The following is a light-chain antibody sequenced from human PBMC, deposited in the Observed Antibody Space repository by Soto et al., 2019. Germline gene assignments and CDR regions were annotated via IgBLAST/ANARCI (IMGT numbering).Light chain of an antibody. CDR2: KAS. CDR1: QSINNW. Sequence: DIQMTQSPSTLSASVGDRVTITCRASQSINNWLAWYQQKPGKAPNSLINKASNLDIGVPSRGSGSGSGREFTITISSLQAYDFETYYYQQYDTYWTFGQGTKVEIK. CDR3: QQYDTYWT. J-gene: IGKJ1*01. V-gene: IGKV1-5*03.